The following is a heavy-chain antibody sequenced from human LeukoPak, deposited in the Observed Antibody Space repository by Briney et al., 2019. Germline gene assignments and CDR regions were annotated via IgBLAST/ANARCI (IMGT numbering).Heavy chain of an antibody. Sequence: PSDTLSLTCTVSGYSISSGYYWGWIRQSPGKGLEWIGSIYHGGSIYYNPSLRSRVIVSVDTSKNHFSLKMSSVTAADTAVYYCARDLASCAGDCYSDGFDYWGQGALVTVSP. CDR3: ARDLASCAGDCYSDGFDY. D-gene: IGHD2-21*02. V-gene: IGHV4-38-2*02. CDR1: GYSISSGYY. J-gene: IGHJ4*02. CDR2: IYHGGSI.